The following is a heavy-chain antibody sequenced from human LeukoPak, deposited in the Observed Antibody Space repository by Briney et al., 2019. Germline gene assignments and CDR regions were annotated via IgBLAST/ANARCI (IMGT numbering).Heavy chain of an antibody. CDR2: ISGSGGST. Sequence: GGSLRLSCAASGFTFSSYTMSWVRQAPGKGLEWVSAISGSGGSTYYADSVKGRFTISRDNSKNTLYLQMNSLRAEDTAVYYCARSTYYYDSSGYYWGQGTLVTVSS. D-gene: IGHD3-22*01. J-gene: IGHJ4*02. CDR3: ARSTYYYDSSGYY. CDR1: GFTFSSYT. V-gene: IGHV3-23*01.